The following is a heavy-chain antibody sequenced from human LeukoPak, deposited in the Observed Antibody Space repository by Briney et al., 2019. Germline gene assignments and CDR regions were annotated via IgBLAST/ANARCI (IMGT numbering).Heavy chain of an antibody. J-gene: IGHJ4*02. CDR3: ARLRDSSSYYSDY. CDR2: MNPNSGGT. V-gene: IGHV1-2*02. CDR1: GYTFTSYD. Sequence: ASVKVSCKASGYTFTSYDINWVRQATGQGLEWMGWMNPNSGGTNYAQTFQGRVTMTRDTSITTAYMELSSLRSDDTAVYYCARLRDSSSYYSDYWGQGTLVTVSS.